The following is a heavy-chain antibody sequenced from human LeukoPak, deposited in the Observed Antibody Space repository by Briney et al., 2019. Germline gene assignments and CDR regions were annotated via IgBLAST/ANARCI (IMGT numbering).Heavy chain of an antibody. CDR2: INSDGINT. V-gene: IGHV3-74*01. J-gene: IGHJ5*02. CDR1: GLSLNNYA. CDR3: ARDLGQYYDASDNWFDP. D-gene: IGHD3-22*01. Sequence: PGGSLRLSCTASGLSLNNYAMSWVRQAPGKGLVWVSRINSDGINTSYADSVKGRFTISRDNSKNTLNLQMNSLRAEDTAVYYCARDLGQYYDASDNWFDPWGQGTLVTVSS.